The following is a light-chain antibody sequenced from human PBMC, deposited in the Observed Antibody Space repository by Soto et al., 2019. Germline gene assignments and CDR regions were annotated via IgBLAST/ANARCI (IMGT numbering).Light chain of an antibody. Sequence: QSDLTQPAYVSRSPGQSITISSNGTSIDVGGYNSVSWYQHHPGKAPKLMIFDVSDRPSGVSSRFSGSKSGNTASLTISGPQAEDEADYYCSSYTTSSTPHYVFGPGTKVTFL. CDR1: SIDVGGYNS. CDR2: DVS. V-gene: IGLV2-14*03. CDR3: SSYTTSSTPHYV. J-gene: IGLJ1*01.